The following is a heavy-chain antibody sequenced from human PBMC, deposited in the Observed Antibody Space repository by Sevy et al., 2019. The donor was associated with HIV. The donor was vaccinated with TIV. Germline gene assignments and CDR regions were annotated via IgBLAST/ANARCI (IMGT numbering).Heavy chain of an antibody. CDR3: ARDHVKDGDLGDYYYFAMDV. CDR1: GFTFSDYY. V-gene: IGHV3-11*01. Sequence: GESLKISCAASGFTFSDYYMSWIRQAPGKGLEWVSYVSGSDDTKYYAASVKGRFTISRDNAKNSLYLQMNSLRAEDTAVYYCARDHVKDGDLGDYYYFAMDVWGQGTTVTVSS. J-gene: IGHJ6*02. CDR2: VSGSDDTK. D-gene: IGHD4-17*01.